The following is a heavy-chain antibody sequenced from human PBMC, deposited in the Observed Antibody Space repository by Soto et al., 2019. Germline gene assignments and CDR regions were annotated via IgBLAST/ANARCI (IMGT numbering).Heavy chain of an antibody. D-gene: IGHD3-3*01. V-gene: IGHV3-9*01. Sequence: LRLSCEGTGVTFEDSVMEWVRLAPGKGLEWVAGISWNSDVKQYAESVKGRFTISRDNAKKSLYLQMNNLRAEDTAIYYCARDMAHYDFWGNNQRGMEVWGQGTTVTVSS. CDR2: ISWNSDVK. CDR1: GVTFEDSV. J-gene: IGHJ6*02. CDR3: ARDMAHYDFWGNNQRGMEV.